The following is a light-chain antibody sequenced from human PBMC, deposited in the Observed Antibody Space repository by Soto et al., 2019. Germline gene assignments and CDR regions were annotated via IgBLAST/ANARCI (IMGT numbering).Light chain of an antibody. J-gene: IGKJ2*01. Sequence: GLQSGVPPRFSGSGSATDFTLTISRLQPEDSATYYCQQSFTTPYTFGQGTKVDIK. V-gene: IGKV1-39*01. CDR3: QQSFTTPYT.